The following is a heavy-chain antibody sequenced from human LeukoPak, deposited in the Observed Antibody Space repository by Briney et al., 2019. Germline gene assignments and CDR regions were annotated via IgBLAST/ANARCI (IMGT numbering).Heavy chain of an antibody. CDR1: SGSLSGYS. Sequence: SETLSLTCAVSSGSLSGYSWGWIRHAPGKGLDWIGEIHHSGSTTYNSSLKNRVTISLDKPKSQFSLILTSVTAADPAVYYCTRQSGTVTPIDYWGQGILVTVSS. J-gene: IGHJ4*02. CDR3: TRQSGTVTPIDY. D-gene: IGHD4-17*01. CDR2: IHHSGST. V-gene: IGHV4-34*01.